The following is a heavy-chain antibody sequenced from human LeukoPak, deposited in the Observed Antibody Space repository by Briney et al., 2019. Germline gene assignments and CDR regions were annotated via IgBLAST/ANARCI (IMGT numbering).Heavy chain of an antibody. CDR2: INPNSGDT. V-gene: IGHV1-2*06. CDR3: ARGYCSGGTCYLVENWFDP. J-gene: IGHJ5*02. Sequence: ASVKVSCRASGYTFTVYYMYWVRQAPGQGLEWMGRINPNSGDTDYAQNFQGRVTMTRDTSISTAYMELTNLRSDDTAVYYCARGYCSGGTCYLVENWFDPWGQGTLVTVSS. D-gene: IGHD2-15*01. CDR1: GYTFTVYY.